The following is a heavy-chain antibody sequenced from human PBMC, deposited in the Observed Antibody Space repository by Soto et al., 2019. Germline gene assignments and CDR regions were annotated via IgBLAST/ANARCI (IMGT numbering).Heavy chain of an antibody. Sequence: GGSLRLSCAASGFTFSSYSMNWVRQAPGKGLEWVSSISSSSSYIYYADSVKGRFTISRDNAKNSLYLQMNSLRAEDTAVYYCAREQQLVQNGMDVWGQGTTVTVSS. CDR3: AREQQLVQNGMDV. D-gene: IGHD6-13*01. J-gene: IGHJ6*02. CDR1: GFTFSSYS. V-gene: IGHV3-21*01. CDR2: ISSSSSYI.